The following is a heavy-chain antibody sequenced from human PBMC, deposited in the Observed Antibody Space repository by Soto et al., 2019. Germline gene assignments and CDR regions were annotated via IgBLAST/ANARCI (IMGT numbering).Heavy chain of an antibody. CDR2: TFYRSKWYY. V-gene: IGHV6-1*01. J-gene: IGHJ4*02. CDR3: ARSIKGAAYFDY. CDR1: GDSVSSDSAV. Sequence: SQTLSLTCAISGDSVSSDSAVWNWIRQSPSRGLEWLGRTFYRSKWYYEYAVSVKSRITINADTSKNHFSLHLTSVTPEDTAVYYCARSIKGAAYFDYWGQGTLVTVSS. D-gene: IGHD6-25*01.